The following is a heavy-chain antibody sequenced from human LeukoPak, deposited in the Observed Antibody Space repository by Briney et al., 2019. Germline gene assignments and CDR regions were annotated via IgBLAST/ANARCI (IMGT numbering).Heavy chain of an antibody. Sequence: ASVKVSCKASRYTFTGYYMHWVRQAPGQGLEWMGWINPNSGGTNYAQKFQGRVTMTRDTSISTAYMELSRLRSDDTAVYYCASDLPRSSSSYYYYYMDVWGKGTTVTVSS. CDR3: ASDLPRSSSSYYYYYMDV. J-gene: IGHJ6*03. CDR1: RYTFTGYY. CDR2: INPNSGGT. V-gene: IGHV1-2*02. D-gene: IGHD6-6*01.